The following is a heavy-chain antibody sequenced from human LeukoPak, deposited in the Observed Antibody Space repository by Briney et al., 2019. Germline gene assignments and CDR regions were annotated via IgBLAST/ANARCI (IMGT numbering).Heavy chain of an antibody. V-gene: IGHV3-53*05. CDR2: IYSGGST. D-gene: IGHD6-13*01. CDR1: GFTVSSNY. Sequence: GGSLRLSCAASGFTVSSNYMSWVRQAPGKGLEWVSVIYSGGSTYYADSVKGRFTISRDNSENTLYLQMNSLRTEDTAVYYCAGGTPYSSSGIDYWGQGTLVTVSS. CDR3: AGGTPYSSSGIDY. J-gene: IGHJ4*02.